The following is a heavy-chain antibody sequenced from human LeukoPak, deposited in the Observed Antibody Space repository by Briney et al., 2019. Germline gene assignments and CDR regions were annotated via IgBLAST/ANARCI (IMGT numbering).Heavy chain of an antibody. D-gene: IGHD6-19*01. CDR1: GGSISSGGYY. J-gene: IGHJ4*02. V-gene: IGHV4-31*03. CDR2: IYYSGST. CDR3: ARANSGSFDY. Sequence: SQTLSLTCTVSGGSISSGGYYWSWIRQHPGKGLEWIGYIYYSGSTYYNPSLKGRVTISVDTSKNQFSLKLSSVTAADTAVYYCARANSGSFDYWGQGTLVTVSS.